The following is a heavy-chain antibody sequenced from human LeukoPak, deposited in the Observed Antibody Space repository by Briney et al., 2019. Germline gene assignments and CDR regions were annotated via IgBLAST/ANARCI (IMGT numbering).Heavy chain of an antibody. CDR3: AKDVRAYYYDSSGYVN. CDR1: GFTFSIYA. V-gene: IGHV3-23*01. D-gene: IGHD3-22*01. CDR2: LSGSGTTT. Sequence: GGSLRLSCAASGFTFSIYAMSWVRQAPGEGLEWVSGLSGSGTTTYYADSVKGRFTISRDNSKNTLYLQMNSLRAEDTAVYYCAKDVRAYYYDSSGYVNWGQGTLVTVSS. J-gene: IGHJ4*02.